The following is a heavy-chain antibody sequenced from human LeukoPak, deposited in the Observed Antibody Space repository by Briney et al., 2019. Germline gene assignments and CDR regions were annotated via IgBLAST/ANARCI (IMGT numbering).Heavy chain of an antibody. V-gene: IGHV1-2*02. Sequence: GASVKVSCKASGYTFTGYYIRWVRQAPGQGLEWVGWINPNSGDAKFAQKFQGRVTMTCDTSISTVYMELSRLTSDDTAVYYCARDPTVTTQDNWFDPWGQGTLVTVPS. D-gene: IGHD4-17*01. CDR1: GYTFTGYY. CDR3: ARDPTVTTQDNWFDP. CDR2: INPNSGDA. J-gene: IGHJ5*02.